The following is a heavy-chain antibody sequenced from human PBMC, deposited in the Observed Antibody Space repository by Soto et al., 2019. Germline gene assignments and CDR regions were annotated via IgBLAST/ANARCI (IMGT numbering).Heavy chain of an antibody. D-gene: IGHD2-15*01. CDR2: ISNSSSTI. J-gene: IGHJ4*02. V-gene: IGHV3-48*01. CDR1: GFTFSSYS. CDR3: AKHTPCRGGSCPTRMYYFDY. Sequence: HPGGSLRLSCAASGFTFSSYSMNWVRQAPGKGLEWVSYISNSSSTIYYADSVEGRFTISRDNSKNTLYLHMNSLSAEDTAVYYCAKHTPCRGGSCPTRMYYFDYWGQGTPVTVSS.